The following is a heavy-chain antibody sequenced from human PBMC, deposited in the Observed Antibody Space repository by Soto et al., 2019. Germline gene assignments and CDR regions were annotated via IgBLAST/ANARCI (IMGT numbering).Heavy chain of an antibody. Sequence: PGGSLRLSCAASGFTLGDYAMHWVRQAPGKGLEWVSGISWNSGSIGYAYSVKGRFTISRDNAKKYLYLQMNSLRAEDTALYYCAKAPTCDWNPVSGLDVWGQGTTVTVSS. CDR2: ISWNSGSI. D-gene: IGHD1-1*01. J-gene: IGHJ6*02. V-gene: IGHV3-9*01. CDR3: AKAPTCDWNPVSGLDV. CDR1: GFTLGDYA.